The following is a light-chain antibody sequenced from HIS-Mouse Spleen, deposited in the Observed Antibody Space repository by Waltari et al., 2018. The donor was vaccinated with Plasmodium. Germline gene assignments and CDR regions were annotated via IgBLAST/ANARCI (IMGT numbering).Light chain of an antibody. J-gene: IGLJ1*01. CDR3: SSYTSSSTLDV. CDR1: SSDVGGYNY. Sequence: QSALTQPASVSGSPGQSITISCTGTSSDVGGYNYLSWYQQHPGKAPKLMIYEVSNRPSGVSNRFSGSKSGNTASLTISGLQAEDEADYYCSSYTSSSTLDVFGTGTTVTVL. CDR2: EVS. V-gene: IGLV2-14*01.